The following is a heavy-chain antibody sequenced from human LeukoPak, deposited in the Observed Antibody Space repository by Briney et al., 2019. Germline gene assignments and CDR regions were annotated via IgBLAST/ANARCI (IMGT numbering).Heavy chain of an antibody. D-gene: IGHD3-9*01. CDR1: GGSISSSSYY. Sequence: PSETLSLTCTVSGGSISSSSYYWGWIRQPPGKGLEWIGSIYYSGSTYYNPSLKSRVTISVDTSKNQFSLKLSSVTAADTAVYYCARAYYDILTGYYKYFDLWGRGTLVTVSS. J-gene: IGHJ2*01. V-gene: IGHV4-39*07. CDR2: IYYSGST. CDR3: ARAYYDILTGYYKYFDL.